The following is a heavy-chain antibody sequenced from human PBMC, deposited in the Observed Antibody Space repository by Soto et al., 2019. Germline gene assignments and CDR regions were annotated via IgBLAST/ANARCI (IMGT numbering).Heavy chain of an antibody. CDR3: AKQIYGGNS. V-gene: IGHV3-73*01. CDR1: GFSFSTSS. CDR2: IRNKANNYAT. D-gene: IGHD2-21*02. Sequence: XGALTLSCATPGFSFSTSSMHWVLQVSGKGLEWIARIRNKANNYATTYAPSVKGRFTISRDDSENTVYLHMNSLKIEDTAIYYCAKQIYGGNSWGQGTLVTVSS. J-gene: IGHJ4*02.